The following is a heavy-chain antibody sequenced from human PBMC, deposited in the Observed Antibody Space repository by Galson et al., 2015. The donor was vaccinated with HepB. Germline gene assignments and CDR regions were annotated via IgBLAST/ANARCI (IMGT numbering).Heavy chain of an antibody. CDR3: TRSTRTGTTLLNAFDI. CDR1: GFTFSSYS. J-gene: IGHJ3*02. CDR2: ISSSSSYI. Sequence: SLRLSCAASGFTFSSYSMHWVRQAPGKGLEWVSSISSSSSYIYYADSVKGRFTISRDNAKNTLYLQMNSLRAEDTAVCYCTRSTRTGTTLLNAFDIWGQGTMVTVSS. V-gene: IGHV3-21*01. D-gene: IGHD1-1*01.